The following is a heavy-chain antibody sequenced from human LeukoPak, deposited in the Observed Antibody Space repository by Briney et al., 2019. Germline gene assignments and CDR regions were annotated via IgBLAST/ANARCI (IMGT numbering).Heavy chain of an antibody. V-gene: IGHV3-30*18. J-gene: IGHJ6*02. CDR3: AKDITDGWFDYYYGMDV. CDR2: ISYDGSNK. D-gene: IGHD3-10*01. CDR1: GFTFSDYY. Sequence: PGGSLRLSCAASGFTFSDYYMSWIRQAPGKGLEWVAVISYDGSNKYYADSVKGRFTISRDNSKNTLYLQMNSPRAEDTAVYYCAKDITDGWFDYYYGMDVWGQGTTVTVSS.